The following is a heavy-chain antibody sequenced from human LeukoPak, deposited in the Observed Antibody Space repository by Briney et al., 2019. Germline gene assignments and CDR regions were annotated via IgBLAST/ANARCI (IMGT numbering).Heavy chain of an antibody. J-gene: IGHJ5*02. CDR1: GYTFTSYY. CDR2: INPSGGST. D-gene: IGHD1-26*01. Sequence: GASVKVSCKASGYTFTSYYMHWVRQAPGQGLEWMGIINPSGGSTSYAQKFQGRVTMTRDTSTSTVYMELSSLRSEDTAVYYCARGSLVGATDGWFDPWGQGTLVTVSS. V-gene: IGHV1-46*01. CDR3: ARGSLVGATDGWFDP.